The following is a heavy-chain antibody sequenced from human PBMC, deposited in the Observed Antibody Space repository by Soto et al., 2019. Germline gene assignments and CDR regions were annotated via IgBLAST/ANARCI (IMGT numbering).Heavy chain of an antibody. D-gene: IGHD2-15*01. CDR3: ASKGYCSGGSCFSVYYYYYYMDV. CDR2: IYSGGST. CDR1: GFTVSSNY. Sequence: GGSLRLSCAASGFTVSSNYMSWVRQAPGKGLEWVSVIYSGGSTYYADSVKGRFTISRDNSKNTLYLQMNSLRAEDTAVYYCASKGYCSGGSCFSVYYYYYYMDVWGKGTTVTVSS. V-gene: IGHV3-66*01. J-gene: IGHJ6*03.